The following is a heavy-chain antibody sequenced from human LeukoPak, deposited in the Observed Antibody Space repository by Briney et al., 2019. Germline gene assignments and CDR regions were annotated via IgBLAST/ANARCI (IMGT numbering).Heavy chain of an antibody. CDR3: ARDQRGYGLYYFDY. V-gene: IGHV1-46*01. CDR2: INPSGGST. Sequence: ASVKVSCKASGYTFTGYFMHWVRQAPGQGLEWMGIINPSGGSTSYAQKFRGRVTMTRDTSTSTVYMELSSLRSEDTAVYYCARDQRGYGLYYFDYWGQGTLVTVSS. D-gene: IGHD3-10*01. CDR1: GYTFTGYF. J-gene: IGHJ4*02.